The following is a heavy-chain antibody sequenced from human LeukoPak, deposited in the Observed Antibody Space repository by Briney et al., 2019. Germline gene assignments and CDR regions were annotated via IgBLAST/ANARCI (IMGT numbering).Heavy chain of an antibody. Sequence: GGSLRLSCAASGFTFSSYAMSWVRQAPGKGLEWVSAISGSGGSTYYADSVKGRFTTSRDNSKNTLYLQMNSLRAEDTAVYYCAKDAESGYCSSTSCPGGLNWFDPWGQGTLVTVSS. V-gene: IGHV3-23*01. CDR2: ISGSGGST. D-gene: IGHD2-2*01. CDR1: GFTFSSYA. J-gene: IGHJ5*02. CDR3: AKDAESGYCSSTSCPGGLNWFDP.